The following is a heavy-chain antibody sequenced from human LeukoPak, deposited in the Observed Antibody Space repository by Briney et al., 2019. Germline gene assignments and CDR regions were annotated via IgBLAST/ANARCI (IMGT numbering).Heavy chain of an antibody. CDR1: CLSIGSDFY. D-gene: IGHD1-20*01. Sequence: SETLSLTCSVSCLSIGSDFYWGWIRQPPGKGLEWIGYIFHTGTTYYNPSLKSRVTIAVDTSKNQFSLNLSSVTAADTAVYFCARDPNWNFDSWGQGTLVTVSS. V-gene: IGHV4-38-2*02. CDR2: IFHTGTT. CDR3: ARDPNWNFDS. J-gene: IGHJ4*02.